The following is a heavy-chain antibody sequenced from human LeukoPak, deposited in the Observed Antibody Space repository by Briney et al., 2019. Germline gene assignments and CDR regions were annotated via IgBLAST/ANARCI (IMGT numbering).Heavy chain of an antibody. CDR1: GFTLSNDW. Sequence: PGGSLRLSCAASGFTLSNDWMHWVRQAPGKGLVWVSRVTRDGSGTSYADSVKGRSTVSRDNAKNTLYLQMNSLRVEDTAVYYCQCWEATATGLVGHWGQGILVTVSS. V-gene: IGHV3-74*01. D-gene: IGHD2-15*01. CDR2: VTRDGSGT. J-gene: IGHJ4*02. CDR3: QCWEATATGLVGH.